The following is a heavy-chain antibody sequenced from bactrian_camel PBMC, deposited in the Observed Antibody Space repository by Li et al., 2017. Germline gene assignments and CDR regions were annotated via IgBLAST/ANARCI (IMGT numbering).Heavy chain of an antibody. J-gene: IGHJ4*01. CDR1: MFTYSRLC. CDR3: AADECTYSDYGLLSGYNY. D-gene: IGHD4*01. CDR2: LDSDGTT. Sequence: VQLVESGGGSVQHGGSLRLSCSASMFTYSRLCMAWFRQTPGKEREVVASLDSDGTTEYADSVKGRFTISKDAAKNVLYLQMNNLKPEDTAMYICAADECTYSDYGLLSGYNYWGQGTQVTVS. V-gene: IGHV3S67*01.